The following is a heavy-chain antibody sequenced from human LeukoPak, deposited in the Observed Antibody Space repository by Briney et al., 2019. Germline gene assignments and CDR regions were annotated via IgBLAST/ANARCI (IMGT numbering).Heavy chain of an antibody. V-gene: IGHV1-24*01. Sequence: ASVKVSCKVSGYTLTELSMHWVRQAPGKGLVWMGGFDPEDGETIYAQKFQGRVTMTEDTSTDTAYMELSSLRSEDTAVYYCATWGRSGSYYPFDYWGQGTLVTVSS. CDR3: ATWGRSGSYYPFDY. CDR2: FDPEDGET. CDR1: GYTLTELS. D-gene: IGHD1-26*01. J-gene: IGHJ4*02.